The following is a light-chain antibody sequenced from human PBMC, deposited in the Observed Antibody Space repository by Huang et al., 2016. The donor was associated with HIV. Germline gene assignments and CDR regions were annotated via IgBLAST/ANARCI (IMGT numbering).Light chain of an antibody. CDR3: QQCGSPTWT. V-gene: IGKV3-20*01. J-gene: IGKJ1*01. CDR1: QFVANAY. Sequence: EIVLTQSPGTLSLSPGDRATLPCRARQFVANAYVAWYQHKPGQSPRLLIDGASMRASGIPDRFSGSGFGTDFTLTISRLEPDDFAVYFCQQCGSPTWTFGQGTKVEIK. CDR2: GAS.